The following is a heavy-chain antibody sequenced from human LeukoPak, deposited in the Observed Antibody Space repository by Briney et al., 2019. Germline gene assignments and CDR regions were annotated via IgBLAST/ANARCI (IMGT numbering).Heavy chain of an antibody. D-gene: IGHD3-22*01. V-gene: IGHV5-51*01. CDR1: GYSITCYL. CDR3: ASRLTYYYDSSGYYADG. CDR2: IYPGDSET. Sequence: GESLKISCKASGYSITCYLIGLVRDMPRKRLELVGIIYPGDSETRYSPSFKGQVTISADESSSTADLQWSSLKASDTAMYYCASRLTYYYDSSGYYADGWGEGTTVTVSS. J-gene: IGHJ6*01.